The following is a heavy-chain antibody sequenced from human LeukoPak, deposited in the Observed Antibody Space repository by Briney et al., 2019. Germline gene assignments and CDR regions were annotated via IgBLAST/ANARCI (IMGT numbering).Heavy chain of an antibody. CDR1: GGTFSSYA. Sequence: GASVKVSCKASGGTFSSYAISWVRQAPGQGLEWMGGIIPIFGTANYAQKFQGRVTITTDESTSTAYMELSSLRSEDTAVYYCASQTGYGHAFDIWGQGTMVTVSS. CDR2: IIPIFGTA. CDR3: ASQTGYGHAFDI. V-gene: IGHV1-69*05. J-gene: IGHJ3*02. D-gene: IGHD6-13*01.